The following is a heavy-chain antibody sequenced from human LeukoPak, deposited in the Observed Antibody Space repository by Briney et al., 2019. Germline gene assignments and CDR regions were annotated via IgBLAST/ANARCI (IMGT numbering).Heavy chain of an antibody. CDR2: ISGRGDST. CDR3: AKDRKYYDSSGYYYVDAFDI. J-gene: IGHJ3*02. D-gene: IGHD3-22*01. V-gene: IGHV3-23*01. Sequence: GGSLRLSCAASRFTFSSYAMSWVRQAPGKGLEWVSTISGRGDSTYYADSVKGRFTISRDNSKNTLYLQMNSLGAEDTAVYYCAKDRKYYDSSGYYYVDAFDIWGQGTMVTVSS. CDR1: RFTFSSYA.